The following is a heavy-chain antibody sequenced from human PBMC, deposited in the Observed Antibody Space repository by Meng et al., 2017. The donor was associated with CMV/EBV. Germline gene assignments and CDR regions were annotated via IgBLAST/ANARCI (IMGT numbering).Heavy chain of an antibody. J-gene: IGHJ6*02. V-gene: IGHV3-49*04. Sequence: GESLKISCTASGFTFGDYAMSWVRQAPGKGLEWVGFIRSKAYGGTTEYAASVKGRFTISRDDSKSIAYLQMNSLKTEDTAVYYCTRSLAPGLRFLEWLPKPKPPWGYGMDVWGQGTTVTVSS. D-gene: IGHD3-3*01. CDR3: TRSLAPGLRFLEWLPKPKPPWGYGMDV. CDR2: IRSKAYGGTT. CDR1: GFTFGDYA.